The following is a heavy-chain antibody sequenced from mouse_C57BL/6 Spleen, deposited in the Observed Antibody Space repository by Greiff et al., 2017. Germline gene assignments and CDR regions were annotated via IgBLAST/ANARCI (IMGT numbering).Heavy chain of an antibody. CDR3: ADSGSSYGFAY. Sequence: QVQLQQSGPELVKPGASVKISCKASGYSFTSYYIHWVKQRPGQGLEWIGWIYPGSGNTKYNEKFKGKATLTADTSSSTAYMQLSSLTSEAAAVYYCADSGSSYGFAYWGQGTLVTVSS. V-gene: IGHV1-66*01. CDR2: IYPGSGNT. J-gene: IGHJ3*01. D-gene: IGHD1-1*01. CDR1: GYSFTSYY.